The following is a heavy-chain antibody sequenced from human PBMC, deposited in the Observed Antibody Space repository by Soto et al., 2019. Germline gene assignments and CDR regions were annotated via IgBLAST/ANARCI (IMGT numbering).Heavy chain of an antibody. Sequence: GESLKISCKGSGYSFTSYWIGWVRQMPGKGLEWMGIIYPGDSDTRYSPSFQGQVTISADKSISTAYQQWSSLKASDTAMYYCATAYDSSGYYYVVYAFDIWGQGTMVTVSS. J-gene: IGHJ3*02. D-gene: IGHD3-22*01. CDR3: ATAYDSSGYYYVVYAFDI. V-gene: IGHV5-51*01. CDR1: GYSFTSYW. CDR2: IYPGDSDT.